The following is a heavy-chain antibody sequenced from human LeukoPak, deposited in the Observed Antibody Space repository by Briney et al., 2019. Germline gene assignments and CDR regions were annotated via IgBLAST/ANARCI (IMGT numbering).Heavy chain of an antibody. CDR1: GFIVSSNY. CDR3: VRANFYGSGGPEYFDY. Sequence: AGGSLRLSCAASGFIVSSNYMSWVRQAPGKGLEWVSVIYSGGSTYYADSVQDRFTISRHNSKNTLYLQMNSLRADDTAVYYCVRANFYGSGGPEYFDYWGQGTLVTVSS. D-gene: IGHD3-10*01. V-gene: IGHV3-53*04. J-gene: IGHJ4*02. CDR2: IYSGGST.